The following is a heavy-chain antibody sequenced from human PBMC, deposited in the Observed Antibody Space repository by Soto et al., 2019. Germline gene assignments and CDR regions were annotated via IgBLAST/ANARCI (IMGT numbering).Heavy chain of an antibody. Sequence: SETLSLTCTVSGGSVTSDEDYWTWIRQSPGKGLEWIGYISNSGSTGYNPSLKTRLSMSVDRSKNQFTLRLASVTAADTAVYFCATESGSTYGYFDHWGQGTQVTVSS. V-gene: IGHV4-30-4*01. CDR2: ISNSGST. J-gene: IGHJ4*02. D-gene: IGHD5-18*01. CDR1: GGSVTSDEDY. CDR3: ATESGSTYGYFDH.